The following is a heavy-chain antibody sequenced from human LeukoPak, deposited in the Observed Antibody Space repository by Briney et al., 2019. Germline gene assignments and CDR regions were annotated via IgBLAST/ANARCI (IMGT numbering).Heavy chain of an antibody. CDR3: ARGEWLRLEPHYYYGMDI. Sequence: GASVKVSCKASGGNFSSYAISWVRQAPGQGLEWMGGIIPIFGTANYAQKFQGRVTITADESTSTAYMELSSLRSEDTAVYYCARGEWLRLEPHYYYGMDIWGKGTTVTVSS. CDR1: GGNFSSYA. CDR2: IIPIFGTA. D-gene: IGHD5-12*01. J-gene: IGHJ6*04. V-gene: IGHV1-69*13.